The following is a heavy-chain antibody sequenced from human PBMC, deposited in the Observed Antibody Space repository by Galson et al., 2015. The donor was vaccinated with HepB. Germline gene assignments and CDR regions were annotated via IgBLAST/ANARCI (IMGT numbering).Heavy chain of an antibody. CDR2: IIPIFGTA. D-gene: IGHD2-15*01. V-gene: IGHV1-69*13. J-gene: IGHJ6*02. CDR1: GGTFSSYA. Sequence: SVKVSCKASGGTFSSYAISWVRQAPGQGLEWMGGIIPIFGTANYAQKFQGRVTITADESTSTAYMELSSLRSEDTAVYYCARGSGAKIGPYYYYYGMDVWGQGTTVTVSS. CDR3: ARGSGAKIGPYYYYYGMDV.